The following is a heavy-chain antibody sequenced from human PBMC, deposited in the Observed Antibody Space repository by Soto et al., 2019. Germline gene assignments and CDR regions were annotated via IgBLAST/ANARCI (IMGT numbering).Heavy chain of an antibody. D-gene: IGHD2-15*01. V-gene: IGHV3-30*18. CDR3: AKGRLFAGGYCSGGSFTVCRGTFDY. Sequence: QVQLVESGGGVVQPGRSLRLSCAASGFTFSSYGMHWVRQAPGKGLEWVAVISYDGSNKYYADSVKGRFTISRDNSKNTLYLQMNSMRAEDTAVYYCAKGRLFAGGYCSGGSFTVCRGTFDYWGQGTLVTVSS. CDR2: ISYDGSNK. CDR1: GFTFSSYG. J-gene: IGHJ4*02.